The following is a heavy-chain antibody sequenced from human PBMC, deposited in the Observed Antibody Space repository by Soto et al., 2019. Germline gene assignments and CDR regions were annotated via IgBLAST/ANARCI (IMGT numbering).Heavy chain of an antibody. D-gene: IGHD3-10*01. CDR2: ISSSSSYI. CDR3: ARDGYYYGSGKNY. Sequence: PGGSLRLSCAASGFTFSSYSMNWVRQAPGEGLEWVSSISSSSSYIYYADSVKGRFTISRDNAKNSLYLQMNSLRAEDTAVYYCARDGYYYGSGKNYWGQGTLVTVSS. CDR1: GFTFSSYS. V-gene: IGHV3-21*01. J-gene: IGHJ4*02.